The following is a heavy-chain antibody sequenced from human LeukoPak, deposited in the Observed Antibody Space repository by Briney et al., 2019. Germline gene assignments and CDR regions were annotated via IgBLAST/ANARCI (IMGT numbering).Heavy chain of an antibody. V-gene: IGHV4-31*03. CDR3: ARDYYGSGAYYYYYGMDV. D-gene: IGHD3-10*01. CDR2: IYYSGST. J-gene: IGHJ6*02. Sequence: TPSETLSLTCTVSGGSISSGGYYWSWIRQHPGKGLEWIGYIYYSGSTYYNPSLKSRVTISVDTSKNQFSLKLSSVTAADTAVYYCARDYYGSGAYYYYYGMDVWGQGTTVTVSS. CDR1: GGSISSGGYY.